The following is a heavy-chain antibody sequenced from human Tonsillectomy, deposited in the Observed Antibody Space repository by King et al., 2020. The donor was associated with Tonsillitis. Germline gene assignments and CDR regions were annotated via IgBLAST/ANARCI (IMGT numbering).Heavy chain of an antibody. Sequence: VQLQQWGAGLLKPSETLSLTCAVHGGSFSDYYWSWIRQPPGKGLEWIGETNHSGSTNYNQSPKSRVTISIDTSKNQFSLKVSSVTAADTAVYYCASIAEEHYHGTCAHNASNCFDPWGQGTLVTVSS. CDR1: GGSFSDYY. CDR3: ASIAEEHYHGTCAHNASNCFDP. D-gene: IGHD3-10*01. CDR2: TNHSGST. J-gene: IGHJ5*02. V-gene: IGHV4-34*01.